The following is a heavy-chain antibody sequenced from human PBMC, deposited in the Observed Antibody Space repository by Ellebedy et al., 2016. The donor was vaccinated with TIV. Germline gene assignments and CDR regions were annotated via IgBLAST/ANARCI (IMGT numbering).Heavy chain of an antibody. J-gene: IGHJ4*02. V-gene: IGHV4-59*01. CDR1: GGSISGYY. Sequence: SETLSLXCTVSGGSISGYYWSWIRQPPGKGLEWIAYIYFSGRTNYNPSLQSRVTISGDTSKNQFSLKLSSVTAADTAVYFCARSCSPSCWECLEYWGQGVLVTVSS. CDR2: IYFSGRT. D-gene: IGHD2-2*01. CDR3: ARSCSPSCWECLEY.